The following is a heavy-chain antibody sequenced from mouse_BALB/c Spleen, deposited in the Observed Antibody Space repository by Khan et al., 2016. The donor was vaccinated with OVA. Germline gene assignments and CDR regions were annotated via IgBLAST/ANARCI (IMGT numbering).Heavy chain of an antibody. V-gene: IGHV1-4*01. CDR2: INPTSGYT. CDR1: GYTFASYT. J-gene: IGHJ4*01. Sequence: QVQLQQSGAELARPGASVKMSCKASGYTFASYTMNWVKQRPGQVLEWIGKINPTSGYTDYNQNFKIKATLTADKSSSTAYMQLRSLTSEDSAVYYCARSGVRQAMDYWGQGTSVTVSA. CDR3: ARSGVRQAMDY. D-gene: IGHD2-14*01.